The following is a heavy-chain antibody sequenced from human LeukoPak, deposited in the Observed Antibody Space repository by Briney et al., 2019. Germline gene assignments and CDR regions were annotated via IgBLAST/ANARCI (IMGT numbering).Heavy chain of an antibody. J-gene: IGHJ4*02. D-gene: IGHD2-21*01. CDR2: IKQDGSAK. CDR3: TTDRIADN. CDR1: GLTFSDQW. Sequence: GGSLRLSCMISGLTFSDQWLAWVRQPPGKGLEWVADIKQDGSAKFHVASVKGRFTISRDNAKNSLYLQMDSLTAEDTAVYYCTTDRIADNWGQGTLVTVSS. V-gene: IGHV3-7*03.